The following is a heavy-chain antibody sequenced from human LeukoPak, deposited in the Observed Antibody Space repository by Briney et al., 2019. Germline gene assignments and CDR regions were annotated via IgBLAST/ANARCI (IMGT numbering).Heavy chain of an antibody. CDR2: IYTSGAT. D-gene: IGHD1-14*01. CDR1: GGSISSGSYY. CDR3: ARTGGGVGWFGTIDS. Sequence: SETLSLTCTVSGGSISSGSYYWTWIRQPAGKGLEWIGHIYTSGATSHNPSLQSRVTITVDTPKHEFSLKLTSLTAAGTAVYYCARTGGGVGWFGTIDSWGQGTLVTVSS. V-gene: IGHV4-61*09. J-gene: IGHJ4*02.